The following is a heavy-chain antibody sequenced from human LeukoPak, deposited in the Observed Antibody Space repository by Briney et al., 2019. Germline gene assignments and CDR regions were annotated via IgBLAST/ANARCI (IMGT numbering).Heavy chain of an antibody. D-gene: IGHD3-22*01. V-gene: IGHV4-34*01. Sequence: SETLSLTCAVYGGSFSGYYWSWIRQPPGKGLEWIGEINHSGSTNYNPSLKSRVTISVDTSKNQFSLKLSSVTAADTAVYYCARLYYYDSSGYKNFDYWGQGTLVTVSS. CDR2: INHSGST. CDR3: ARLYYYDSSGYKNFDY. J-gene: IGHJ4*02. CDR1: GGSFSGYY.